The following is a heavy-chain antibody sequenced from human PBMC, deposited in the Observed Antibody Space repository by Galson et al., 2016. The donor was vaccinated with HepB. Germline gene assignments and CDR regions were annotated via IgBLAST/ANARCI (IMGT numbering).Heavy chain of an antibody. D-gene: IGHD3-10*01. CDR1: GYMFTELS. J-gene: IGHJ4*02. CDR2: FNPEDRDV. Sequence: SVKVSCKVTGYMFTELSIHWVRQAPGKGLEWMGGFNPEDRDVVYAQKFQGRFAISRDDSKNTLYLQMNSLKIEDTAVYSCTPYFGAGSYFNGHLHSWGQGTLVTVSS. V-gene: IGHV1-24*01. CDR3: TPYFGAGSYFNGHLHS.